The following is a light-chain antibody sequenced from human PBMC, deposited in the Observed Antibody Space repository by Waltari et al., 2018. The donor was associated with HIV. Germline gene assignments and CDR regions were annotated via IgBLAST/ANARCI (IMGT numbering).Light chain of an antibody. Sequence: QSALTQPASVSGSPGQSITISCTGTSSDVGGYNYVSWYQQHPGRAPKVVLYEVSNRPSGISNRFSGSKSGNTASLTISGLQAEDEADYYCISYTSGSTLYVFGTGTKVTVL. J-gene: IGLJ1*01. CDR2: EVS. CDR3: ISYTSGSTLYV. CDR1: SSDVGGYNY. V-gene: IGLV2-14*01.